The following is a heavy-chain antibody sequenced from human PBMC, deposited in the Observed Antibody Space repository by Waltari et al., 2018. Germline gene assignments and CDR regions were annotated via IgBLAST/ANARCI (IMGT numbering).Heavy chain of an antibody. CDR2: IDSGGST. J-gene: IGHJ6*02. D-gene: IGHD5-12*01. Sequence: EVQLVESGGGLIQPGGSLRLSCAASGFTVSSNYMSWVRQAPGKGRGWVSVIDSGGSTYYADSVKGRFTISRDNSKNTLYLQMNSLRAEDTAVYYCAREGKGDGYNYYYYYGMDVWGQGTTVTVSS. V-gene: IGHV3-53*01. CDR3: AREGKGDGYNYYYYYGMDV. CDR1: GFTVSSNY.